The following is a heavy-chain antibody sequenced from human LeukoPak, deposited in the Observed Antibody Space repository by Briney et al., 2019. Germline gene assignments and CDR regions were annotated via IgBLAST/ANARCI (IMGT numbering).Heavy chain of an antibody. CDR2: IRQDGNEK. CDR3: ARDLVSRYSYGYTDY. D-gene: IGHD5-18*01. Sequence: RSGGSLRLSCAASGFTFSDYYMSWIRQAPGKGLEWVANIRQDGNEKYYVDSVKGRFTISRDNTKNSLFLQMNSLRAEDTAVYYCARDLVSRYSYGYTDYWGQGTLVTVSS. CDR1: GFTFSDYY. V-gene: IGHV3-7*01. J-gene: IGHJ4*02.